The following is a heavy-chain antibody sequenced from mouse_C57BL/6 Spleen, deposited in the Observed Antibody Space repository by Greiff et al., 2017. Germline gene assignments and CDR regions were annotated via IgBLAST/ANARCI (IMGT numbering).Heavy chain of an antibody. CDR2: ISDGGSYT. V-gene: IGHV5-4*03. Sequence: EVKLMESGGGLVKPGGSLKLSCAASGFTFSSYAMSWVRQTPEKRLEWVATISDGGSYTYYPDNVKGRFTIARDNAKNNLYLQMSHLKSEDTAMYYCAMDYYGSSYGYFDVWGTGTTVTVSS. J-gene: IGHJ1*03. CDR3: AMDYYGSSYGYFDV. CDR1: GFTFSSYA. D-gene: IGHD1-1*01.